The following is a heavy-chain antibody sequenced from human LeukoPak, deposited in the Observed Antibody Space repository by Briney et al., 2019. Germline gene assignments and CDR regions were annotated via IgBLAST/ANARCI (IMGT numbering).Heavy chain of an antibody. CDR1: GYTFIGYS. V-gene: IGHV1-18*01. D-gene: IGHD4-23*01. CDR3: AREYGGNPGLFGY. CDR2: ITPYNGNT. Sequence: ASVKVSCKASGYTFIGYSISWVRQAPGHGLEGMGLITPYNGNTNYVRSFQGIVTMTTDTSTSTAYMELRSLRSDDTAVYYCAREYGGNPGLFGYWGQGTLVTVSS. J-gene: IGHJ4*02.